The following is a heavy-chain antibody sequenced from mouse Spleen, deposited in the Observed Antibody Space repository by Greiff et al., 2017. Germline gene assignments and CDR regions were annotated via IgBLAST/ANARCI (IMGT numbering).Heavy chain of an antibody. V-gene: IGHV5-9-3*01. CDR3: GRHPLWSYAKDY. J-gene: IGHJ4*01. CDR1: GFTFSSYA. CDR2: ISSGGSYT. Sequence: EVHLVESGGGLVKPGGSLKLSCAASGFTFSSYAMSWVRQTPEKRLEWVATISSGGSYTYYPDSVKGRFTISRDNAKNTQYLQMSSLRSEDTGKYYCGRHPLWSYAKDYWGQGTSVTVSS. D-gene: IGHD1-1*02.